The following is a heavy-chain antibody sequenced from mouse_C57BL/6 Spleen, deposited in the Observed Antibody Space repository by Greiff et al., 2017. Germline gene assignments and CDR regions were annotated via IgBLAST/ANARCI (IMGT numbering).Heavy chain of an antibody. J-gene: IGHJ1*03. CDR3: PIYGKGTLLYFDV. CDR1: GFTFSDYG. Sequence: EVKLVESGGGLVKPGGSLKLSCAASGFTFSDYGMHWVRQAPEKGLEWVAYISSGSSTIYYADTVKGRFTISRDNAKNTLFLQMTSLRSEDTAMYYCPIYGKGTLLYFDVWGTGTTVTVSS. V-gene: IGHV5-17*01. D-gene: IGHD2-1*01. CDR2: ISSGSSTI.